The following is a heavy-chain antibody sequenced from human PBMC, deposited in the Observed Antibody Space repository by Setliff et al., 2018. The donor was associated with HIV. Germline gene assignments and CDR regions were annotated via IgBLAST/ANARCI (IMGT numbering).Heavy chain of an antibody. D-gene: IGHD6-13*01. Sequence: SVKVSCKASGGTFSNYGMSWVRQAPGQGLEWMGGIIPIYGTANYAQKFQGRVTITTYESTSTAYMELSGLRSEDTALYYCAKGRSSSSWYYFDYWGQGTLVTVSS. CDR1: GGTFSNYG. CDR3: AKGRSSSSWYYFDY. CDR2: IIPIYGTA. J-gene: IGHJ4*02. V-gene: IGHV1-69*05.